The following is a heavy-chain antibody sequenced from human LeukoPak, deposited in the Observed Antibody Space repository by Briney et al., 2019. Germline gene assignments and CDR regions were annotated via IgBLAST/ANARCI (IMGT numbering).Heavy chain of an antibody. Sequence: GASVKVSCKASGYTFTGYYMHWVRQAPGQGLEWTGWINPNSGGTNYAQKFQGWVTMTRDTSISTAYMELSRLRSDDTAVYYCARGRFVGATERDWFDPWGQGTLVTVSS. V-gene: IGHV1-2*04. CDR1: GYTFTGYY. CDR2: INPNSGGT. CDR3: ARGRFVGATERDWFDP. J-gene: IGHJ5*02. D-gene: IGHD1-26*01.